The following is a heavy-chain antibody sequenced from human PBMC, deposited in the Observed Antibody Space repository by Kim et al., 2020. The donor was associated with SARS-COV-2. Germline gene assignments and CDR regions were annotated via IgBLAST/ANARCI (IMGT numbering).Heavy chain of an antibody. CDR1: GGSISSYY. J-gene: IGHJ4*02. D-gene: IGHD5-18*01. CDR2: IYYSGST. CDR3: ARALGYGTPFDY. Sequence: SETLSLTCTVSGGSISSYYWSWIRQPPGKGLEWIGYIYYSGSTNYNPSLKSRVTISVDTSKNQFSLKLSSVTAADTAVYYCARALGYGTPFDYWGQGTLVTVSS. V-gene: IGHV4-59*13.